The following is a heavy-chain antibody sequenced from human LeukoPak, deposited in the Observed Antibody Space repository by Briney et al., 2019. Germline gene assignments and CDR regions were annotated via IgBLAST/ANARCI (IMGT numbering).Heavy chain of an antibody. CDR2: ISGSGGST. Sequence: GGSLRLSCAASGFTFSSYAMSWVRQAPGKGLEWVSAISGSGGSTYYAASVKGRFTISRDNSKNTLYLQMNSLRAEDTAVYYCAKWIHIVVMTAIPGAFDIWGQGTMVTVSS. J-gene: IGHJ3*02. CDR3: AKWIHIVVMTAIPGAFDI. V-gene: IGHV3-23*01. D-gene: IGHD2-21*02. CDR1: GFTFSSYA.